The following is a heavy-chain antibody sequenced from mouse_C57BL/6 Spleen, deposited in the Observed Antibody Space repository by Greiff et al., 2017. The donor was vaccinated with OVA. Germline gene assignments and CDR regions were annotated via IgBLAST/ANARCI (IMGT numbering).Heavy chain of an antibody. D-gene: IGHD3-2*02. CDR3: AAAQAYYAMDY. J-gene: IGHJ4*01. Sequence: QVQLQQSGPELVKPGASVKLSCKASGYTFTSYDINWVKQRPGQGLEWIGWIYPRDGSTKYNEKFKGKATLIVDTSSSTAYMELHSLTSEDSAVYFCAAAQAYYAMDYWGQGTSVTVSS. CDR1: GYTFTSYD. V-gene: IGHV1-85*01. CDR2: IYPRDGST.